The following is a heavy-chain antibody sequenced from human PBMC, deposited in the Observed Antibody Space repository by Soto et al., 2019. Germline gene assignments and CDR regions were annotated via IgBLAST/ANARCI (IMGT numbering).Heavy chain of an antibody. V-gene: IGHV3-30*18. Sequence: GGSLRLSCAASGFTFSSYGMHWVRQAPGKGLEWVAVISYDGSNKYYADSVKGRFTISRDNSKNTLYLQMNSLRAEDTAVYYCAKDLHPFYSTPYNWNYVGDWFDPWGQGTLVTVSS. CDR1: GFTFSSYG. CDR2: ISYDGSNK. D-gene: IGHD1-7*01. J-gene: IGHJ5*02. CDR3: AKDLHPFYSTPYNWNYVGDWFDP.